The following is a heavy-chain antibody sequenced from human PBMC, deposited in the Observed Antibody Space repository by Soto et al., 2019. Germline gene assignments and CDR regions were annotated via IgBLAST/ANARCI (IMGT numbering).Heavy chain of an antibody. CDR3: ARVVAATRDRYFDY. CDR2: IIPILGIA. CDR1: GGTFSSYT. V-gene: IGHV1-69*02. Sequence: QVQLVQSGAEVKKPGSSVKVSCKASGGTFSSYTISWVRQAPGQGLEWMGRIIPILGIANYAQKFPGRVTITADKSTSTAYMELSSLRSEDTAVYYCARVVAATRDRYFDYWGQGTLVTVSS. J-gene: IGHJ4*02. D-gene: IGHD2-15*01.